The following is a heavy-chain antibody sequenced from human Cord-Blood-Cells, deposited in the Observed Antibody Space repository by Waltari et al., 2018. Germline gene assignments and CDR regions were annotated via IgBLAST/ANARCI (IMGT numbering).Heavy chain of an antibody. V-gene: IGHV4-39*01. CDR2: IYYSGST. Sequence: QLQLQESGPGLVKPSETLSLTCTVSGGSISSSSYYWGWIRQPPGKGLEWIGSIYYSGSTYYNPSRKGRVTISVDTSKNQFSLKLSSVTAADTAVYYCARPTTVTTLAGWYFDLWGRGTLVTVSS. J-gene: IGHJ2*01. D-gene: IGHD4-17*01. CDR3: ARPTTVTTLAGWYFDL. CDR1: GGSISSSSYY.